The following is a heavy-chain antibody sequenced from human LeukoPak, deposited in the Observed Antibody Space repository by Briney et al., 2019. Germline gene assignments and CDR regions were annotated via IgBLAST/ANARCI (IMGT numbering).Heavy chain of an antibody. CDR2: VSPFNGNT. D-gene: IGHD1-26*01. CDR3: ARRGGSYSHSDF. CDR1: GYTFSSYG. J-gene: IGHJ4*02. V-gene: IGHV1-18*01. Sequence: GASVKVSCKASGYTFSSYGIIWVRQAPGQGLQWMGGVSPFNGNTDYAPKLQGRVTMTTDTSTTTAYMELRSLTSDDTAVYYCARRGGSYSHSDFWGQGTLVTVSS.